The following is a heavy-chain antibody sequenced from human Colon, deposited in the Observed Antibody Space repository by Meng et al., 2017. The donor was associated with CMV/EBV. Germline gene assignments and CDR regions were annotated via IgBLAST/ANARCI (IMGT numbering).Heavy chain of an antibody. V-gene: IGHV1-8*02. CDR1: GYTFTIFG. CDR3: ARGRSSARGNWFDP. CDR2: MNPNSGNT. Sequence: ASVNVSCKASGYTFTIFGVSWVRQAPGQGLEGMGWMNPNSGNTGYAQKFQGRVTMTRNTSISTAYMELSSLRSEDTAVYYCARGRSSARGNWFDPWGQGTLVTVSS. D-gene: IGHD3-10*01. J-gene: IGHJ5*02.